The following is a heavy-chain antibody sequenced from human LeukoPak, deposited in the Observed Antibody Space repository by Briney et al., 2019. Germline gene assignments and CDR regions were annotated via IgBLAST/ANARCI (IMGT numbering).Heavy chain of an antibody. D-gene: IGHD3-9*01. V-gene: IGHV3-74*01. CDR1: GFTFSSYW. CDR2: INNDGSST. J-gene: IGHJ5*02. Sequence: GGSLRLSCAASGFTFSSYWMHWVRQGPGKGLVWVSRINNDGSSTSHADSVKGRFTISRDNAKNTLYLQMNSLRGEDTAVYYCARKENILTGYYDHWGQGTLVTVSS. CDR3: ARKENILTGYYDH.